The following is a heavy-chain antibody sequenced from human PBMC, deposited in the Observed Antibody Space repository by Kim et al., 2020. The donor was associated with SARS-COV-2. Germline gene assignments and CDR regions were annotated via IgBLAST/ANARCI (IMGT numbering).Heavy chain of an antibody. CDR1: GGSISSSSYY. D-gene: IGHD2-15*01. Sequence: SETLSLTCTVTGGSISSSSYYWGWIRQPPGKGLEWIGSIYYSGSTYYNPSLKSRVTISVDTSKNQFSLKLSSVTAADTAVYYCARDLSIVDLYGMDVWGQGTTVTVSS. CDR3: ARDLSIVDLYGMDV. J-gene: IGHJ6*02. V-gene: IGHV4-39*07. CDR2: IYYSGST.